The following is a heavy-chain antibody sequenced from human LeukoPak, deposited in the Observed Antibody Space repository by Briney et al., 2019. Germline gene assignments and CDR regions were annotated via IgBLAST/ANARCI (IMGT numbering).Heavy chain of an antibody. Sequence: PSETLSLTCTVSGGSISSYYWSWIRQPPGKGLEWIGYIYTSGSTNYNPSLKSRVTISVDTSKNQFSLKLSSVTAADTAVYYCARLMDCSSTSCYRYFDLWGRGTLVTVSS. D-gene: IGHD2-2*01. CDR3: ARLMDCSSTSCYRYFDL. CDR2: IYTSGST. J-gene: IGHJ2*01. CDR1: GGSISSYY. V-gene: IGHV4-4*09.